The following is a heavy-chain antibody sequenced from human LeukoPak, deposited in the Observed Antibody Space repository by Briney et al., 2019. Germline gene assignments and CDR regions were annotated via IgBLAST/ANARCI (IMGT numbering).Heavy chain of an antibody. CDR3: ARAGEMNWFGP. CDR2: IIPIFGVS. CDR1: VGTLSSYA. D-gene: IGHD5-24*01. Sequence: SVTVSCKASVGTLSSYAISWVRQAPGPRLEWMGRIIPIFGVSNNAQKFRGRVTITADKSTSTAYMELSSLRSEDTAVYYCARAGEMNWFGPWGKGTLVTVSS. J-gene: IGHJ5*02. V-gene: IGHV1-69*04.